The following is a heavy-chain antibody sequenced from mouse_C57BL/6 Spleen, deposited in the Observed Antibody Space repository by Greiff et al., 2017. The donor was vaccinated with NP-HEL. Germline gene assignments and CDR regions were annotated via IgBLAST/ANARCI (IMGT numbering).Heavy chain of an antibody. D-gene: IGHD1-1*01. CDR1: GFNIKDDY. J-gene: IGHJ4*01. Sequence: EVKLLESGAELVRPGASVKLSCTASGFNIKDDYMHWVKQRPEQGLEWIGWIDPENGDTEYASKFQGKATITADTSSNTAYLQLSSLTSEDTAVYYCTHYYGSSYDYAMDYWGQGTSVTVSS. V-gene: IGHV14-4*01. CDR2: IDPENGDT. CDR3: THYYGSSYDYAMDY.